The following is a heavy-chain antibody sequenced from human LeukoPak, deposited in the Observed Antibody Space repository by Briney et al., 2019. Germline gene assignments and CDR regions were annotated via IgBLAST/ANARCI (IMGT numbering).Heavy chain of an antibody. CDR3: ARDYKDSSGYYGVRYYFDY. Sequence: SETLSLTCTVSGGSISSGGYYWSWIRQHPGKGLEWIGYIYYSGSTYYNPSLKSRVTISVDTSKNQFSLKLSSVTAADTAVYYCARDYKDSSGYYGVRYYFDYWGQGTLVTVSS. V-gene: IGHV4-31*03. J-gene: IGHJ4*02. D-gene: IGHD3-22*01. CDR1: GGSISSGGYY. CDR2: IYYSGST.